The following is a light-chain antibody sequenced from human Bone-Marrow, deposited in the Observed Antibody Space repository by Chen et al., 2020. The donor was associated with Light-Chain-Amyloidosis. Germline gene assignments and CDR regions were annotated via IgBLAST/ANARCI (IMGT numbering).Light chain of an antibody. CDR1: TSNIGAGYD. CDR3: QSVGSNVVV. Sequence: QSVLTQPPSVSGAPGQRVTISCTGSTSNIGAGYDVHWYQHLPGTAPKLLICSNTTPPSGVPVRCSGSRSGTSASLAITAPQAEAEADYYWQSVGSNVVVFGGGTKLSVL. J-gene: IGLJ2*01. CDR2: SNT. V-gene: IGLV1-40*01.